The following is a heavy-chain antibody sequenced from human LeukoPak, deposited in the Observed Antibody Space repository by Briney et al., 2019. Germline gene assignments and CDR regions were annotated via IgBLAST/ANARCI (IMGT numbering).Heavy chain of an antibody. J-gene: IGHJ4*02. CDR2: ISSSSSYI. CDR1: GFTFSSSA. D-gene: IGHD3-22*01. V-gene: IGHV3-21*01. Sequence: PGGSLRLSCAASGFTFSSSAMHWVRQAPGKGLEWVSSISSSSSYIYYADSVKGRFTISRDNAKNSLYLQMNSLRAEDTAVYYCARAGYYYDSSPDYWGQGTLVTVSS. CDR3: ARAGYYYDSSPDY.